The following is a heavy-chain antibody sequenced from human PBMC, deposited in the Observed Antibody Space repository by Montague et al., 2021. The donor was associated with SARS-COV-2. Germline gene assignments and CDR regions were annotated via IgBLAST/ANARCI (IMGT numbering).Heavy chain of an antibody. D-gene: IGHD6-6*01. Sequence: SETLSLTCTVSGASVASGNFYWSWIRQPPGMGLEWIGYMYYTGHTNYNPSLESRVTMPVDPSKNQFSLTLTSVTAADTAVYYCARSRANVPSRPGFDYWGQGALVTVSS. J-gene: IGHJ4*02. CDR1: GASVASGNFY. V-gene: IGHV4-61*01. CDR3: ARSRANVPSRPGFDY. CDR2: MYYTGHT.